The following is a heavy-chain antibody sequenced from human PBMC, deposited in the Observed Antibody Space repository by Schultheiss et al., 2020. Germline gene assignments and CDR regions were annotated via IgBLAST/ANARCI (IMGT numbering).Heavy chain of an antibody. V-gene: IGHV3-30*03. CDR3: ARDNYDSSGLNWFDP. D-gene: IGHD3-22*01. CDR1: GFTFSGYG. CDR2: ISYDGSNK. Sequence: GGSLRLSCAASGFTFSGYGMHWVRQAPGKGLEWVAVISYDGSNKYYADSVKGRFTISRDNSKNTLYLQMNSLRAEDTALYHCARDNYDSSGLNWFDPWGQGTLVTVSS. J-gene: IGHJ5*02.